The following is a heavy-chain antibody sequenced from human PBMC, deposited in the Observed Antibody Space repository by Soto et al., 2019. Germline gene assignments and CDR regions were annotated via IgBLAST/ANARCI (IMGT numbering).Heavy chain of an antibody. CDR3: ARYKGSERYSFWFET. V-gene: IGHV4-59*01. CDR2: IYYNGIT. J-gene: IGHJ5*02. D-gene: IGHD1-20*01. CDR1: GGSISNYY. Sequence: SETLSLTCTVSGGSISNYYWSWIRQPPGRGPEWIGYIYYNGITNYNPSLGGRVTISLDTPNNQLALTLISVTAADTAIYYCARYKGSERYSFWFETWGQGTRVTVSS.